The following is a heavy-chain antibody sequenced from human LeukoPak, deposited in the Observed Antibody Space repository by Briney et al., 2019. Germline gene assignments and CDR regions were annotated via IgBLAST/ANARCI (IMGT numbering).Heavy chain of an antibody. V-gene: IGHV3-23*01. CDR1: GFTLSSYA. J-gene: IGHJ5*02. CDR2: NSGSGGST. D-gene: IGHD3-22*01. Sequence: PGGSLRLSCAASGFTLSSYAMSRVRQAPGKGLGWVSANSGSGGSTYYADSVKGRFTISRDNSKNTMYLQINSLRAEDTAVYYCAKDSYYYDSSGYPWFDPWGQGTLVTVSS. CDR3: AKDSYYYDSSGYPWFDP.